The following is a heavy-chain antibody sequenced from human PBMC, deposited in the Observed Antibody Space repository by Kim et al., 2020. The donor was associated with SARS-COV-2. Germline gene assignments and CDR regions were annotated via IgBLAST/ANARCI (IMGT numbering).Heavy chain of an antibody. CDR3: AREVGGSGMAWLDP. D-gene: IGHD3-10*01. Sequence: SVKVSCKASGGTFSNDGITWVRQAPGQGLEWMGGIIPIFGTAYYAQKFQGRVTITADESTATSYMELSSLRSEDTAIYYCAREVGGSGMAWLDPWGQGTLVTVSS. J-gene: IGHJ5*02. V-gene: IGHV1-69*13. CDR1: GGTFSNDG. CDR2: IIPIFGTA.